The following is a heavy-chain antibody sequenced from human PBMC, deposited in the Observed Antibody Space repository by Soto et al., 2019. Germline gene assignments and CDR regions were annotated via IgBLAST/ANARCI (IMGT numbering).Heavy chain of an antibody. CDR2: ILYSGRT. D-gene: IGHD3-10*01. CDR1: GGSISSGW. V-gene: IGHV4-4*02. Sequence: LSLTCAVSGGSISSGWWAWVRQPPGKGLEWIGEILYSGRTNYNSSLNSRVTISIDKSKKQFSLNLSSVTAADTAVYYCSGRVTDAPTWGQGALVTVSS. CDR3: SGRVTDAPT. J-gene: IGHJ5*02.